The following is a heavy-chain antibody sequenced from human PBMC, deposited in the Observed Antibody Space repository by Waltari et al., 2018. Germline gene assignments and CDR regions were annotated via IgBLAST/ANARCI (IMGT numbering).Heavy chain of an antibody. CDR1: GGAISRYY. J-gene: IGHJ3*02. D-gene: IGHD5-12*01. V-gene: IGHV4-59*01. CDR2: GYYSGST. CDR3: ARGQYTGYDRGAFDI. Sequence: QVQLQESGPGLVKPSETLSLSCTVSGGAISRYYWSWLRQPPGKGLEWVGYGYYSGSTNSKPSLESRATISVYTSKNQFSLKLNSVTAADTAVYYCARGQYTGYDRGAFDIWSQGTMVTVSS.